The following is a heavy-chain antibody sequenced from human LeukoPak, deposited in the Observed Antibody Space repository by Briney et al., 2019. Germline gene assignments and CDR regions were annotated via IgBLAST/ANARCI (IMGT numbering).Heavy chain of an antibody. Sequence: PSETLSLTCTVSGGSISSYYWSWIRQPPGKGLEWIGYIYYSGSTNYNPSLKSRVTISVDTSKNQFSLKLSSVTAADTAVYYCARHLGGNSGLWDYYYYGMDVWGQGTTVTVSS. J-gene: IGHJ6*02. CDR2: IYYSGST. CDR3: ARHLGGNSGLWDYYYYGMDV. D-gene: IGHD4-23*01. CDR1: GGSISSYY. V-gene: IGHV4-59*08.